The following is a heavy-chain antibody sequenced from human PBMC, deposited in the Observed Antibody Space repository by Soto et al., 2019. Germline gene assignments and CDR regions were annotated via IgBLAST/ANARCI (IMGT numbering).Heavy chain of an antibody. D-gene: IGHD3-9*01. CDR1: GYSFTSYW. Sequence: GESLKISCKGSGYSFTSYWIGWVRQMPGKGLEWMGIIYPVDSDTRYSPSFQGQVTISADKSISTAYLQWSSLKASDTAMYYCARQVVLRYFDWLSHTSEFDYWGQGTLVTVSS. J-gene: IGHJ4*02. CDR3: ARQVVLRYFDWLSHTSEFDY. V-gene: IGHV5-51*01. CDR2: IYPVDSDT.